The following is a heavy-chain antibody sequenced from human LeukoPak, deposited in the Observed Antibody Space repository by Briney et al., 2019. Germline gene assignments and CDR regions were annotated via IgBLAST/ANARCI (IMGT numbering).Heavy chain of an antibody. Sequence: SGGSLRLSCAASGFTFSSYAMSWVRQAPGKGLEWVSAISGSGGSTYYADSVKGRFTISRDNSKNTLYLQMNSLRAEDTAVYYCARGPPDSSGYIGAFDIWGQGTMVTVSS. CDR1: GFTFSSYA. CDR2: ISGSGGST. CDR3: ARGPPDSSGYIGAFDI. J-gene: IGHJ3*02. D-gene: IGHD3-22*01. V-gene: IGHV3-23*01.